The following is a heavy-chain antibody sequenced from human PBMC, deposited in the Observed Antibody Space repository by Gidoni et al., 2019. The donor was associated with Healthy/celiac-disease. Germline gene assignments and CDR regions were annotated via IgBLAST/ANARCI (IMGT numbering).Heavy chain of an antibody. CDR3: ARRFSGSGSWVLGGFDY. D-gene: IGHD3-10*01. Sequence: EVQLVQSGAEVTKPGESLKISCKGSGYSFTSSWIGWVRQMPGKGLEWMGIIYPGDSDTRYSPSFQGQVTISADKSISTAYLQWSSLKASDTAMYYCARRFSGSGSWVLGGFDYWGQGTLVTVSS. CDR2: IYPGDSDT. J-gene: IGHJ4*02. V-gene: IGHV5-51*01. CDR1: GYSFTSSW.